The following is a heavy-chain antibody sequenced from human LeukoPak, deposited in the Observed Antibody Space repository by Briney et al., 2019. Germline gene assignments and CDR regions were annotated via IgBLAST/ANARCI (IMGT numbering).Heavy chain of an antibody. CDR2: ISDRGDGT. D-gene: IGHD3-16*01. CDR3: AKGNYGYIFYFDY. CDR1: GFTFSSYA. J-gene: IGHJ4*02. Sequence: GGSLRLSCAASGFTFSSYAMSWVRQAPGKGLEWVSGISDRGDGTYYADSVKGRFTVSRDNSKNTLYLQMNSLRAEDTAVYYCAKGNYGYIFYFDYWGQGTLVTDSS. V-gene: IGHV3-23*01.